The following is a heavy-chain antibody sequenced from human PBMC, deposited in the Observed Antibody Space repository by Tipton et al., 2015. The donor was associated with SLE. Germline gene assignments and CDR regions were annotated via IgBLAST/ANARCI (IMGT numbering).Heavy chain of an antibody. Sequence: TLSLTCTVSGGSISSHYWSWIRQPPGKGLEWIGYIYYSGSTNYNPSLKSRVTISVDTSKNHFSLKLSSVTAADTAVYYCASRGAAAAPGWYFDLWGRGTLVTVSS. CDR3: ASRGAAAAPGWYFDL. J-gene: IGHJ2*01. D-gene: IGHD6-13*01. CDR2: IYYSGST. CDR1: GGSISSHY. V-gene: IGHV4-59*11.